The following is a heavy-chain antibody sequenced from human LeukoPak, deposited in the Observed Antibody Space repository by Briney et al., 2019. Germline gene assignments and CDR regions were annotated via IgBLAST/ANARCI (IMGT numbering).Heavy chain of an antibody. CDR1: GCTFSSYA. Sequence: GASVKVSCKASGCTFSSYAISWVRQAPGQGLEGMGGIIPIFGTANYAQKFQGRVTITADKSTSTAYMELSSLRSEDTAVYYCARDKQLDWAHYYYYYMDVWGKGTTVTVSS. CDR2: IIPIFGTA. D-gene: IGHD1-1*01. CDR3: ARDKQLDWAHYYYYYMDV. V-gene: IGHV1-69*06. J-gene: IGHJ6*03.